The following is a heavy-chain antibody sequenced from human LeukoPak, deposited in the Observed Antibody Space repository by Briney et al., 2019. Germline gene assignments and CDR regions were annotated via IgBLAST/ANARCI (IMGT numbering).Heavy chain of an antibody. Sequence: GGSLRLSCAASGFTFSSFSMNWIRQAPGKGLEWVSYISSNSYASFYEDSVKGRFTISRDTAQNSLYLQMNSLRAEDTAVYYCARGADSSNWHADRPFDIWGQGTMVTVSS. D-gene: IGHD6-13*01. J-gene: IGHJ3*02. CDR2: ISSNSYAS. CDR1: GFTFSSFS. CDR3: ARGADSSNWHADRPFDI. V-gene: IGHV3-48*04.